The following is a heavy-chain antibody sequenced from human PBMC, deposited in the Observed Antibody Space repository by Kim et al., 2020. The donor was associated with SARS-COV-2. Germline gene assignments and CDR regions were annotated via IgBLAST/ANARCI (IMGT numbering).Heavy chain of an antibody. CDR3: ARDPGHYDFWSADDDAFDI. V-gene: IGHV3-66*01. J-gene: IGHJ3*02. CDR2: IYSGGST. CDR1: GFTVSSNY. D-gene: IGHD3-3*01. Sequence: GGSLRLSCAASGFTVSSNYMSWVRQAPGKGLEWVSVIYSGGSTYYADSVKGRFTISRDNSKNTLYLQMNSLRAEDTAVYYCARDPGHYDFWSADDDAFDIWGQGTMVTVSS.